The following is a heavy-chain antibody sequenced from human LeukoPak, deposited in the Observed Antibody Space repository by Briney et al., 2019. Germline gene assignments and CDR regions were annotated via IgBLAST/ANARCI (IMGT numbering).Heavy chain of an antibody. J-gene: IGHJ3*02. CDR3: ARDPSITMVRGVIGDAFDI. D-gene: IGHD3-10*01. V-gene: IGHV3-21*01. CDR2: ISSSSSYI. Sequence: GGSLRPSCAASGFTFSSYSMNWVRQAPGKGLEWVSSISSSSSYIYYADSVKGRFTISRGNAKNSLYLQMNSLRAEDTAVYYCARDPSITMVRGVIGDAFDIWGQGTMVTVSS. CDR1: GFTFSSYS.